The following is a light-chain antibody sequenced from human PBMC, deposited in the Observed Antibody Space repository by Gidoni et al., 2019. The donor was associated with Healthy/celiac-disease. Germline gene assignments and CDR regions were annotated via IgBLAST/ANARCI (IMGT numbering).Light chain of an antibody. CDR2: DAS. V-gene: IGKV1-33*01. CDR3: QQYDNLPPLT. Sequence: DIQMTQSPSSLSASVGDRVTITCQASQDISNYLNWYQQKPGKAPKPLIYDASNLETGVPSRFSGSGSGTEFTFTISRLKPEDIATYYCQQYDNLPPLTFGGXTKVEIK. J-gene: IGKJ4*01. CDR1: QDISNY.